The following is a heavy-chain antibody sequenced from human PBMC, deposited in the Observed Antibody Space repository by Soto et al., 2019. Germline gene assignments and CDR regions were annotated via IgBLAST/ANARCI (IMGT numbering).Heavy chain of an antibody. J-gene: IGHJ6*02. V-gene: IGHV4-59*01. CDR3: ARMAAAHLYYYYGMDV. Sequence: PSETLSLTCTVSGGSISSCYWSWIRQPPGKGLEWIGYIYYSGSTNYNPSLKSRVTISVDTSKNQFSLKLSSVTAADTAVYYCARMAAAHLYYYYGMDVWGQGTTVTVS. CDR1: GGSISSCY. D-gene: IGHD6-13*01. CDR2: IYYSGST.